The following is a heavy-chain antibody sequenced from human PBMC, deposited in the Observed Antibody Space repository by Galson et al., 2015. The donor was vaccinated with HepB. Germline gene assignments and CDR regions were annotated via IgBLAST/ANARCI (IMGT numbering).Heavy chain of an antibody. CDR1: GFTFSSYA. CDR3: ARGLNGGWYDY. J-gene: IGHJ4*02. Sequence: SLRLSCAASGFTFSSYAMHWVRQAPGKGLEYVSAISSNGGSTYYADSVKGRFTISRDNSKNTLYLQMGSLRAEDMAVYYCARGLNGGWYDYWGQGTLVTVSS. V-gene: IGHV3-64*02. D-gene: IGHD6-19*01. CDR2: ISSNGGST.